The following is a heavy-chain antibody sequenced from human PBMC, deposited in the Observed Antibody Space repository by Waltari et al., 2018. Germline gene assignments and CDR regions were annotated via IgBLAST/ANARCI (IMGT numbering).Heavy chain of an antibody. CDR2: IYTGASDK. CDR1: GFAFSSSW. D-gene: IGHD5-12*01. V-gene: IGHV3-74*01. Sequence: EVQLVESGGDLVKPGGSLRLSCAASGFAFSSSWMHWVRQTPGKGLVWVSRIYTGASDKYYADSVKGRFTISRDNAKNTLYLQMNSLRGEDTAVYYCTRGGVGYGNFEYWGLGTLVTVSS. CDR3: TRGGVGYGNFEY. J-gene: IGHJ4*02.